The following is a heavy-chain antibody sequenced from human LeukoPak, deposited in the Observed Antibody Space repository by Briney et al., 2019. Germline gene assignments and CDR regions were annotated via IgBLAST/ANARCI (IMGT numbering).Heavy chain of an antibody. D-gene: IGHD2/OR15-2a*01. Sequence: PSETLSLTCTVSGGSISSSSYYWGWIRQPPGKGLEWIGSIYYSGSTYYNPSLKSRVTISVDTSKNQFSLKLSSVTAADTAVYYCASLESTGPGSGYWGQGTLVTVSS. CDR1: GGSISSSSYY. J-gene: IGHJ4*02. V-gene: IGHV4-39*01. CDR3: ASLESTGPGSGY. CDR2: IYYSGST.